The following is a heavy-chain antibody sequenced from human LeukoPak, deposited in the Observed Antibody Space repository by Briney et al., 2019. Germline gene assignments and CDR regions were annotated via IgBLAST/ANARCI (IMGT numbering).Heavy chain of an antibody. V-gene: IGHV3-23*01. D-gene: IGHD2-2*02. CDR2: ISGSGAST. J-gene: IGHJ4*02. CDR3: AKSRSSSSTSCYNY. CDR1: GFPFSSYA. Sequence: PGGSLRLSCAASGFPFSSYAMNWVRQAPGKGLEWVSAISGSGASTYYADSVKDRFTLSRDDSKNTLYLQMNSLRAEDTAVYYCAKSRSSSSTSCYNYWGQGTLATVSS.